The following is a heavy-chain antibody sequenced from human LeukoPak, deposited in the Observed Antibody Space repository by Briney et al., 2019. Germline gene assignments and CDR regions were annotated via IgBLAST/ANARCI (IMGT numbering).Heavy chain of an antibody. D-gene: IGHD3-16*01. Sequence: PGGSLRLSCAASGFTFNNYALAWVRQTPEKGLECVSAISGDGVSPYYVDSVRGRFTISRDNSKNTLYLQMHSLRAEDTAVYYCARDKGVWGNLQIPEYWGQGTLVTVSS. CDR2: ISGDGVSP. CDR3: ARDKGVWGNLQIPEY. J-gene: IGHJ4*02. V-gene: IGHV3-23*01. CDR1: GFTFNNYA.